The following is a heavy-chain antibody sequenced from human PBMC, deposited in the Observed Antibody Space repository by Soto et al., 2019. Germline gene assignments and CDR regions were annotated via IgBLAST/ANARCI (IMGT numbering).Heavy chain of an antibody. V-gene: IGHV5-51*01. D-gene: IGHD5-18*01. CDR3: ARSREYSFGYKSPFDV. Sequence: EVQLVQSGSEVKKPGESLMISCEASGYNFKNWWIVWVRQMPGKGLECMGIIYPADSDTRYSPSFQGQVTISADKSISTAYLHWNSLKASDTAIYYCARSREYSFGYKSPFDVWGQGTTVTVSS. CDR1: GYNFKNWW. J-gene: IGHJ3*01. CDR2: IYPADSDT.